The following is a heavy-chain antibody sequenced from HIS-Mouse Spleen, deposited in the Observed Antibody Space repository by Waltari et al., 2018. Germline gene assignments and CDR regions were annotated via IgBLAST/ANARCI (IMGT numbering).Heavy chain of an antibody. J-gene: IGHJ4*02. V-gene: IGHV1-2*02. Sequence: QLQLVQSGAQVQKPGPSVTFPCKASALTVPGYHKHWVGQAPGQGLEWMGWINPNSGGTNYAQKLQGRVTMTRDTSISTAYMELSRLRSDDTAVYYCARVYSSSWRGFDYWGQGTLVTVSS. CDR3: ARVYSSSWRGFDY. D-gene: IGHD6-6*01. CDR2: INPNSGGT. CDR1: ALTVPGYH.